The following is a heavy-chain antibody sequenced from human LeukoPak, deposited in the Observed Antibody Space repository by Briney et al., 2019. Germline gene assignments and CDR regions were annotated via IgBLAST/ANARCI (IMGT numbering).Heavy chain of an antibody. V-gene: IGHV3-11*01. CDR2: ISSSGNTI. CDR3: ARSLPYGTTWYGRSDF. CDR1: GFTFSDYY. J-gene: IGHJ4*02. D-gene: IGHD6-13*01. Sequence: GGSLRLSCAASGFTFSDYYMSWIRQAPGKGLEWVSYISSSGNTIYYADSVKGRFTISRDNAKNSLYLQMNSLRAEDTAIYYCARSLPYGTTWYGRSDFWGQGTLVTVSS.